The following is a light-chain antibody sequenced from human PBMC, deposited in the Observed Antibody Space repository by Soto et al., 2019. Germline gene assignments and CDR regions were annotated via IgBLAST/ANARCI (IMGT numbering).Light chain of an antibody. J-gene: IGLJ2*01. Sequence: QSVLTQPASVSGSPGQSITISCTGTSRDVGGYNYVSWHQQHPGKAPKVIITEVSNRPSGVSNRFSGSKSGNTASLTISGLQAEDEADYYCSSYAGTYTEVFGGGTKVTVL. CDR1: SRDVGGYNY. CDR3: SSYAGTYTEV. CDR2: EVS. V-gene: IGLV2-14*01.